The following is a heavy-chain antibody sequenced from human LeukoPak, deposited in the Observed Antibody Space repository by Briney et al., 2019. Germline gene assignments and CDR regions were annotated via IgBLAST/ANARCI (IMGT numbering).Heavy chain of an antibody. CDR3: ARHRIVRRDFDY. J-gene: IGHJ4*02. CDR2: IKVDGSEK. Sequence: PGGSLRLSCAASGFTFSNYYMTWVRQAPGKGLEWVACIKVDGSEKYYVDSVKGRFTISRDNAKNSLYLQMNSLRVEDTAVYYCARHRIVRRDFDYWGQGTLVTVPA. V-gene: IGHV3-7*01. CDR1: GFTFSNYY. D-gene: IGHD2-15*01.